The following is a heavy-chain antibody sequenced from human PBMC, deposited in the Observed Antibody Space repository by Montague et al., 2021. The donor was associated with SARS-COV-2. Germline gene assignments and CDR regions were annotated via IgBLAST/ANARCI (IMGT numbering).Heavy chain of an antibody. V-gene: IGHV4-31*03. D-gene: IGHD3-3*01. CDR1: GGSISSGGYY. J-gene: IGHJ4*02. Sequence: TLSLTRTVAGGSISSGGYYWSWIRQHPGKGLEWIGYIYYSGSTYYXPSVESRVTISVDTSKNQFSLKLSSVTAADTAVYYCARAPATIFGVVKQIDYWGQGTLVTVSS. CDR2: IYYSGST. CDR3: ARAPATIFGVVKQIDY.